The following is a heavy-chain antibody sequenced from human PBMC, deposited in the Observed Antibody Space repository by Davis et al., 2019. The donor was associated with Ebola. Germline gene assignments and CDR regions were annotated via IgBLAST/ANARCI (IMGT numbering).Heavy chain of an antibody. CDR1: GYTFTSYG. CDR2: ISAYNGNT. V-gene: IGHV1-18*01. D-gene: IGHD1-26*01. Sequence: ASVKVSCKASGYTFTSYGISWVRQAPGQGLEWMGWISAYNGNTNYAQKLQGRVTMTTDTSTSTAYMELRSLRSDDTAVYYCARSGRVIGTYSGSYSRVFAFDIWGQGTMVTVSS. CDR3: ARSGRVIGTYSGSYSRVFAFDI. J-gene: IGHJ3*02.